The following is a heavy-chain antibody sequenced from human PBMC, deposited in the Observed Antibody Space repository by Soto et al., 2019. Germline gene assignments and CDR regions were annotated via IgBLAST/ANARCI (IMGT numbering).Heavy chain of an antibody. V-gene: IGHV2-26*01. J-gene: IGHJ6*01. CDR1: GFSLTNGRMG. Sequence: QVTLKESGPVLVKPPETLTLTCSVSGFSLTNGRMGVSWIRQPPGKALEWLAHFFSDAERSYSTSMQSRLNMYKDSSGSQVVLTMTNMAPADTATYFCARMDGDYNYYGLDVWGHGIAVTVSS. CDR3: ARMDGDYNYYGLDV. CDR2: FFSDAER. D-gene: IGHD4-17*01.